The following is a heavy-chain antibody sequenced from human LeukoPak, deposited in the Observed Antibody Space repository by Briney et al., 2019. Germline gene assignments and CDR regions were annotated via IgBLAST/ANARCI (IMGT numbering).Heavy chain of an antibody. J-gene: IGHJ6*03. CDR1: GGSISSYY. V-gene: IGHV4-4*07. CDR2: IYTSGST. D-gene: IGHD6-13*01. CDR3: ARTTEAHSWRTRYYDYYMDV. Sequence: SETLSLTCTVSGGSISSYYWSWIRQPAGKGLEWIGRIYTSGSTNYNPSLKSRVTISVDTSKNQFSLKLSFVTAADTAVYYCARTTEAHSWRTRYYDYYMDVWGKGTTVTVSS.